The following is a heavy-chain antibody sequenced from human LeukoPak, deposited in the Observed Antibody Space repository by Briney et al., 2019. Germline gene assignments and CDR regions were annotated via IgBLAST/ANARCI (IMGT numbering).Heavy chain of an antibody. D-gene: IGHD6-13*01. J-gene: IGHJ6*02. Sequence: ASVKVSCKASGGTFSSYAISWVRQATGQGLEWMGWMNPKSGNTGYAQKFQGRVTMTRNTSISTAYMELSSLRSEDTAVYYCARGFAYSSSWFRYYYYDGMDVWGQGTTVTVSS. V-gene: IGHV1-8*02. CDR3: ARGFAYSSSWFRYYYYDGMDV. CDR1: GGTFSSYA. CDR2: MNPKSGNT.